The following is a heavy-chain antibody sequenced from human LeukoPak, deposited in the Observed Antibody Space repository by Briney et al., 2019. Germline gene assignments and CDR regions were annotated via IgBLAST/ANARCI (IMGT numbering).Heavy chain of an antibody. Sequence: SGTLTLTCAVSGYSISSGYYWGWIRQPPGKGMEWIGSIYHSGSTYYNPSLKSRVTISVDTSKNQFSLKLISVTAADTPVYYCARGPRGMRYSSGWTLGYWGQGTLVTVSS. V-gene: IGHV4-38-2*01. J-gene: IGHJ4*02. CDR3: ARGPRGMRYSSGWTLGY. D-gene: IGHD6-19*01. CDR1: GYSISSGYY. CDR2: IYHSGST.